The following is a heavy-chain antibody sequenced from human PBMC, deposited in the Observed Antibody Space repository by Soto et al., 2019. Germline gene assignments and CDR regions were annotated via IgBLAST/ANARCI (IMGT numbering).Heavy chain of an antibody. CDR1: GHTFTNYY. CDR2: INPRDDSI. CDR3: AREGDGYKYFDQ. J-gene: IGHJ4*02. V-gene: IGHV1-46*01. D-gene: IGHD5-12*01. Sequence: QVQLVQSGAEVKKPGASVKVSCKASGHTFTNYYMHWVRQAPGQGLEWMGLINPRDDSISYAQKFQGRVTVTRDMSTSTVYMELSSLRSDDTAVYYCAREGDGYKYFDQWGQGTLVTVSS.